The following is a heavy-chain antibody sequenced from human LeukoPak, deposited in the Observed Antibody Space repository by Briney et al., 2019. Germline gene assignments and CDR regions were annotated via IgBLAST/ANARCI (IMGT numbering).Heavy chain of an antibody. D-gene: IGHD2-21*01. Sequence: SETLSLTCTVSGGSINSYYWSWIRQPAGKGLEWIGRIYTSGSTNYKPSLKSRVTMSVDTSKNQFSLKLSSVTAADTAVYYCARVGEKLSYYYFDYWGQGTLVTVSS. CDR1: GGSINSYY. J-gene: IGHJ4*02. CDR2: IYTSGST. CDR3: ARVGEKLSYYYFDY. V-gene: IGHV4-4*07.